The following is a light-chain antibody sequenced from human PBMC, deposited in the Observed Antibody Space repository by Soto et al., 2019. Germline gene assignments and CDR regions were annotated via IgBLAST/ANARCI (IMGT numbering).Light chain of an antibody. CDR2: EVS. V-gene: IGLV2-14*01. CDR3: CSSTGISTIL. CDR1: TSDIGTYSY. J-gene: IGLJ1*01. Sequence: LTQPASVSGSPGQSITISCTGTTSDIGTYSYVSWYQQHAGKAPKLIIYEVSHRPSGVSNRFSGSKSGSTASLTISGLQAEDEAHYYCCSSTGISTILFATGTKVTVL.